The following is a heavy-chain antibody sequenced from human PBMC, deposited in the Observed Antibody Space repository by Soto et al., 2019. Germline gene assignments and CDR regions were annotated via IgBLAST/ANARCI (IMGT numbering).Heavy chain of an antibody. J-gene: IGHJ6*02. Sequence: SIKGYSQASGGAFLSHSLSWGGHAPRQGGGWMGGIIPIFGTANYAQKFQGRVTITADESTSTAYMELSSLRSEDTAVYYCARVNGGSYFVRYYYYGMDVWGQGTTVTVSS. V-gene: IGHV1-69*01. CDR2: IIPIFGTA. CDR1: GGAFLSHS. D-gene: IGHD1-26*01. CDR3: ARVNGGSYFVRYYYYGMDV.